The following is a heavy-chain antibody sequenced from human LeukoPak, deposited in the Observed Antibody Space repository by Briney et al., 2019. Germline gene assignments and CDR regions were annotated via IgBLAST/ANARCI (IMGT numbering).Heavy chain of an antibody. V-gene: IGHV3-23*01. CDR2: ISGSGGST. J-gene: IGHJ6*02. Sequence: GGSLRLSCAASGFTFSSYAMSWVRQAPGKGLEWVSAISGSGGSTYYADSVKGRFTISRDNSKNTLYLQMNSLRAEDTAVYYCARESYYDSSGYLLNYYYGMDVWGQGTTVTVSS. CDR3: ARESYYDSSGYLLNYYYGMDV. CDR1: GFTFSSYA. D-gene: IGHD3-22*01.